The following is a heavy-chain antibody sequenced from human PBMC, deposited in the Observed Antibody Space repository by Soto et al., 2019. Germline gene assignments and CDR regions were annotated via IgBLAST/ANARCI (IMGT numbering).Heavy chain of an antibody. CDR1: EYSFTSYY. CDR2: SDPSGDNT. CDR3: AATRGYSPPFDS. D-gene: IGHD3-22*01. J-gene: IGHJ4*02. V-gene: IGHV1-46*01. Sequence: QVQLVQSGAEVKKPVASAKVSCKASEYSFTSYYMHWVRRAPGQGLEWMGMSDPSGDNTGYPQKFQGRVTMTSDTSTSTVYMELSSLRSEDTAMYYCAATRGYSPPFDSWGQGTRVTVS.